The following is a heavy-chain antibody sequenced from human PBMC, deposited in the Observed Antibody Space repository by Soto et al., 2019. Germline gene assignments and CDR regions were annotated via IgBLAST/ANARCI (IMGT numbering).Heavy chain of an antibody. CDR1: EFTFSSYS. CDR2: ISTDGSNK. Sequence: GGSLRLSCAASEFTFSSYSMHWVRQAPGKGLQWVAVISTDGSNKYYADSVKGRFTISRDNSKNTVYLQMNSLSAEDTAVYYCARALRAAGIGELDTWGQGALVTVSS. CDR3: ARALRAAGIGELDT. D-gene: IGHD3-10*01. J-gene: IGHJ5*02. V-gene: IGHV3-30-3*01.